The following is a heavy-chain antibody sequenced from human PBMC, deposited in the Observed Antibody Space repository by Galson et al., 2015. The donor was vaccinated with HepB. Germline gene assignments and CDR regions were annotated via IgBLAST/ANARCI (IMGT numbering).Heavy chain of an antibody. J-gene: IGHJ4*02. CDR1: GFTFSSYS. D-gene: IGHD5-12*01. V-gene: IGHV3-21*01. Sequence: SLRLSCAASGFTFSSYSMNWVRQAPGKGLEWVSSISSSSSYIYYADSVKGRFTISRDNSKNTLYLQMNSLRAEDTAVYYCARAHSGYVLAAALGDYWGQGTLVTVSS. CDR2: ISSSSSYI. CDR3: ARAHSGYVLAAALGDY.